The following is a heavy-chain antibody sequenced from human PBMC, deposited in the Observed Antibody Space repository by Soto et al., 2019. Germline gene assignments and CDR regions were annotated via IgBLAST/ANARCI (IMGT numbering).Heavy chain of an antibody. CDR2: IIPIFGTA. J-gene: IGHJ6*02. CDR1: GYTFTSYA. CDR3: ARKHCSGGSCYSGYYYYGMDV. V-gene: IGHV1-69*13. D-gene: IGHD2-15*01. Sequence: SVKVSCKASGYTFTSYAMHWVRQAPGQGLEWMGGIIPIFGTANYAQKFQGRVTITADESTSTAYMELSSLRSEDTAVYYCARKHCSGGSCYSGYYYYGMDVWGQ.